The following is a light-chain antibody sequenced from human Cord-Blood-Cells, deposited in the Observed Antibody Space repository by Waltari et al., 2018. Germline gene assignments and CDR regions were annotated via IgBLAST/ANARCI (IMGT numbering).Light chain of an antibody. CDR2: WAS. CDR3: QQYYSTPGT. J-gene: IGKJ1*01. V-gene: IGKV4-1*01. CDR1: QSVLYSSNNKNY. Sequence: DIVMTQSPDSLAVSLGERATINCKSSQSVLYSSNNKNYLAWYQQKPGQPHKLLIYWASTRESGVPDRFSGSGSGTDFTLTISSLQAEDVAVYYCQQYYSTPGTFGQGTKVEIK.